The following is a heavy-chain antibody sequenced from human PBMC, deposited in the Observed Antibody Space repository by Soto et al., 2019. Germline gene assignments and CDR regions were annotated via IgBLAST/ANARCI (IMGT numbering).Heavy chain of an antibody. Sequence: ALVPVSFTDSGYTFTSYGLSWARPAPGPGLEWMGWISAYNGKKHYAKTPQGRVNMTTDTSTSTSNLELRSMRSDDTAVYFCARGIVVLPASPFGPWGQGTQFADAS. CDR3: ARGIVVLPASPFGP. V-gene: IGHV1-18*04. D-gene: IGHD2-2*01. CDR2: ISAYNGKK. J-gene: IGHJ5*02. CDR1: GYTFTSYG.